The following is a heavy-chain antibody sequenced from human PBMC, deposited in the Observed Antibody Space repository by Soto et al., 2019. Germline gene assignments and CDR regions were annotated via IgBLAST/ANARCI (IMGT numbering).Heavy chain of an antibody. D-gene: IGHD3-22*01. J-gene: IGHJ6*02. V-gene: IGHV1-69*13. CDR2: IIPIFGTA. CDR1: GGTFSSYA. CDR3: ARANVTMIVGEYYYYYYGMDV. Sequence: SVKVSCKASGGTFSSYAISWVRQAPGQGLEWMGGIIPIFGTANYAQKFQGRVTITADESTSTAYMELSSLRSEDTAVYYCARANVTMIVGEYYYYYYGMDVWGQGTTVTVSS.